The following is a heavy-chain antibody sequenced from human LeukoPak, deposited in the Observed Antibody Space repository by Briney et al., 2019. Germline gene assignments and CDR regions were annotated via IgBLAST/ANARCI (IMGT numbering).Heavy chain of an antibody. J-gene: IGHJ3*02. D-gene: IGHD6-13*01. CDR1: GFTFSSYS. Sequence: PGGSLRLSCAASGFTFSSYSMNWVRQAPGKGLEWVASIQQGGSHKYYMDSVEGRFTISRDNAKNSLFLQMNSLRAEDTAVYYCARAPIDSNSWYHAFDIWGQGTMVTVSS. V-gene: IGHV3-7*01. CDR3: ARAPIDSNSWYHAFDI. CDR2: IQQGGSHK.